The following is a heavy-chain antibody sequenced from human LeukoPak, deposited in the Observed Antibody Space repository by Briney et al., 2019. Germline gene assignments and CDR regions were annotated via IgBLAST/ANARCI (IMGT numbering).Heavy chain of an antibody. CDR1: GGTFSSYA. V-gene: IGHV1-69*05. J-gene: IGHJ4*02. D-gene: IGHD5-18*01. CDR2: IIPIFGTA. Sequence: GASVKVSCKASGGTFSSYAISWVRQAPGQGLEWMGGIIPIFGTANYAQKFQGRVTITTDESTSTAYMELSSLRSEDTPVYYCAIGLTSMAPGFGYWGQGTLVTVSS. CDR3: AIGLTSMAPGFGY.